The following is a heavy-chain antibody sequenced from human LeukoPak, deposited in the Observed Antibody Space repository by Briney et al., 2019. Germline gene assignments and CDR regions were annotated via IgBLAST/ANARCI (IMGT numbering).Heavy chain of an antibody. J-gene: IGHJ6*03. CDR2: INHSGST. Sequence: SETLSLTCAVYGGSFSGYYWSWIRQPPGKGLEGIGEINHSGSTNYNPSLKSRGTISVDTSKNQFSLKLSSVTAADTAVYYCARDRGGGSYNYYYYMDVWGKGTTVTVSS. D-gene: IGHD1-26*01. CDR3: ARDRGGGSYNYYYYMDV. CDR1: GGSFSGYY. V-gene: IGHV4-34*01.